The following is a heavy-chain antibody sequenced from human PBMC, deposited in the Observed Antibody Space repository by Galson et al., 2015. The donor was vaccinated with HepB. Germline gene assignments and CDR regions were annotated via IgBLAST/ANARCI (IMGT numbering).Heavy chain of an antibody. D-gene: IGHD2-2*01. CDR3: ARGGYCSRTSCYGLADY. CDR1: GFTFGDYY. V-gene: IGHV3-11*06. CDR2: ISSSSSYT. J-gene: IGHJ4*02. Sequence: SLRLSCAASGFTFGDYYMSWIRQAPGKGLEWVSYISSSSSYTNYADSVKGRFTISRDNAKNSLYLQMNSLRAEDTAVYYCARGGYCSRTSCYGLADYWGQGTLVTVSS.